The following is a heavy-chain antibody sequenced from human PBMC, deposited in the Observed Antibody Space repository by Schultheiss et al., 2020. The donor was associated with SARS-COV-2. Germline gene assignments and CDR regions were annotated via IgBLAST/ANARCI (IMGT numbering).Heavy chain of an antibody. V-gene: IGHV3-66*01. J-gene: IGHJ6*02. CDR3: VRDGPAASYGMDV. CDR1: GFIFSSYS. Sequence: GSLRLSCAASGFIFSSYSMNWVRQAPGKGLEWVSVIYSGGNTHYADSVRGRFIISRDNSKNTLYLQMTSLRVEDTAMYYCVRDGPAASYGMDVWGQGTTVTVSS. CDR2: IYSGGNT. D-gene: IGHD2-2*01.